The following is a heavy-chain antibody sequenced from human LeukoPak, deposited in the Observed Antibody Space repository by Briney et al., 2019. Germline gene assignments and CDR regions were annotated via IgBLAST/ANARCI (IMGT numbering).Heavy chain of an antibody. CDR2: ISSSSSYI. V-gene: IGHV3-21*01. CDR1: GFTFSSYS. CDR3: ARALMGYSSGWYNDY. D-gene: IGHD6-19*01. J-gene: IGHJ4*02. Sequence: GGSLRLSCAASGFTFSSYSMNWVRQAPGKGLEWVSSISSSSSYIYYADSVKGRFTISRDNAKNSLYLQMYSLRAEDTAVYYCARALMGYSSGWYNDYWGQGTLVTVSS.